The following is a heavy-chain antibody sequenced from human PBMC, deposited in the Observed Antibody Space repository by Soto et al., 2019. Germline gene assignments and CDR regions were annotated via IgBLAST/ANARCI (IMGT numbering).Heavy chain of an antibody. J-gene: IGHJ4*02. CDR1: GFTFIIYS. CDR2: MSYDGSNK. V-gene: IGHV3-30-3*01. D-gene: IGHD5-18*01. Sequence: PGGSRALSWLAFGFTFIIYSVHWVSPAPGRGLGWVGVMSYDGSNKYYADSVTGRFTTSRHNSTNTLHLQMTSLRAEDTAVYYCARELPHVDTAMVTRGYYFDYWGQGTLVTAPS. CDR3: ARELPHVDTAMVTRGYYFDY.